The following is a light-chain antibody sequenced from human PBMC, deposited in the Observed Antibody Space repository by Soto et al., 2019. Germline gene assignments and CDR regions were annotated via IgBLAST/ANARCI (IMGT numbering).Light chain of an antibody. Sequence: EIVMTQSPGTLSRSPGDTATLSCRASQSLGSDLAWYQQKPGQAPRLLIFGASARPTGIPARISGSGSGTEFTLTISSLRSEDFAVYFCQQYYNWPRTFGQGTKVEI. J-gene: IGKJ1*01. CDR3: QQYYNWPRT. V-gene: IGKV3-15*01. CDR1: QSLGSD. CDR2: GAS.